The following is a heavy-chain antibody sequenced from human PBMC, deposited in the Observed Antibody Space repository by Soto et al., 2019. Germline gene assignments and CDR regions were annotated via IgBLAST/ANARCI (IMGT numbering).Heavy chain of an antibody. CDR1: GGSISSGGYY. J-gene: IGHJ4*02. CDR2: INHSGST. D-gene: IGHD2-15*01. V-gene: IGHV4-31*03. Sequence: PSETLSLTCTVSGGSISSGGYYWSWIRQHPGKGLEWIGEINHSGSTNYNPSLKSRVTISVDTSKNQFSLKLSSVTAADTAVYYCARLTNGAIVVVVAATQGYFDYWGQGTLVTVSS. CDR3: ARLTNGAIVVVVAATQGYFDY.